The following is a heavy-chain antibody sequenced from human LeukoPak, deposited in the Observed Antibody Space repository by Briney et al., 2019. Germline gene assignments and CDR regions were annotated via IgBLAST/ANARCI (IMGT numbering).Heavy chain of an antibody. CDR1: GFTFSSYS. CDR2: ISSSSGYI. V-gene: IGHV3-21*01. Sequence: GGSLRLSCAASGFTFSSYSMNWIRQAPGKGLEWVSSISSSSGYIYYADSLKGRFTISRDNAKNSLYLQMNSLRAEDTALYYCARGTPTTRDFDSWGQGTLVTVSS. CDR3: ARGTPTTRDFDS. J-gene: IGHJ4*02. D-gene: IGHD4-11*01.